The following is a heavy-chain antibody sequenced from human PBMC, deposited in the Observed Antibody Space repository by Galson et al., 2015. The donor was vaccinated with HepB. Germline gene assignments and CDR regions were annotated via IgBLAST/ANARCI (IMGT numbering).Heavy chain of an antibody. V-gene: IGHV1-2*02. CDR2: ISPNSGGA. CDR1: GYTFTDYY. J-gene: IGHJ3*02. Sequence: SVKVSCKASGYTFTDYYLHWVRQAPGQGLEWMGFISPNSGGANYAQKFQGRVTMTRDTSISTAYMELSSLRSDDTAVYYCARDPGAFDIWGQGTMVTVSS. D-gene: IGHD3-10*01. CDR3: ARDPGAFDI.